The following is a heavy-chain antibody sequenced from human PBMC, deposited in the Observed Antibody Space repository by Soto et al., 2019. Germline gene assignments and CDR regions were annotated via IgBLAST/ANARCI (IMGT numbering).Heavy chain of an antibody. CDR2: IYYSGST. Sequence: NPSETLSLTCTVSGGSISSGDYYWSWIRQPPGKGLEWIGYIYYSGSTYYNPSLKSRVTISVDTSKNQFSLKLSSVTAADTAVYYCARGGSGWYNWFDPWGQGTLVTVSS. CDR1: GGSISSGDYY. J-gene: IGHJ5*02. CDR3: ARGGSGWYNWFDP. V-gene: IGHV4-30-4*01. D-gene: IGHD6-19*01.